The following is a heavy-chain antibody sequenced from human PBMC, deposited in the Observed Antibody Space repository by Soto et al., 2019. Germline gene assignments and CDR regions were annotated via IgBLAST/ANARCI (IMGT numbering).Heavy chain of an antibody. D-gene: IGHD4-17*01. CDR2: ISSSGSTI. CDR1: GFTFSSYE. V-gene: IGHV3-48*03. Sequence: GSLRLSCAASGFTFSSYEMNWVRQAPGKGLEWVSYISSSGSTIYYADSVKGRFTISRDNAKNSLYLQMNSLRAEDTAVYYCARGDYGGNTMSDAFDIWGQGTMVTV. CDR3: ARGDYGGNTMSDAFDI. J-gene: IGHJ3*02.